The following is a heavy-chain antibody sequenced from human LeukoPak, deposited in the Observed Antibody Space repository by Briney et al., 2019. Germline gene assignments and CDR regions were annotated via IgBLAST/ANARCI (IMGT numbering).Heavy chain of an antibody. CDR1: GFTFETYS. J-gene: IGHJ4*02. Sequence: PGGSLRLSCAASGFTFETYSMTWVRQAPGRGLEWVSSISSGSSYLYYADSVKGRFTISRDNAKNSLYLQMNSLRAEDTAVYYCARDLPRSPANTIDFWGQGTLVTVSS. CDR2: ISSGSSYL. V-gene: IGHV3-21*01. D-gene: IGHD1-14*01. CDR3: ARDLPRSPANTIDF.